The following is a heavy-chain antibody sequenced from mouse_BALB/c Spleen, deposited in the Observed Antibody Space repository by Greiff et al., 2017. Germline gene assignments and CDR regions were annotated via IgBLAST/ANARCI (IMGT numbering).Heavy chain of an antibody. J-gene: IGHJ2*01. D-gene: IGHD3-1*01. CDR1: GYSITSDYA. Sequence: EVKLQESGPGLVKPSQSLSLTCTVTGYSITSDYAWNWIRQFPGNKLEWMGYISYSGSTSYNPSLKSRISITRDTSKNQFFLQLNSVTTEDTATYYCARAPPARATFFDYWGQGTTLTVSS. V-gene: IGHV3-2*02. CDR3: ARAPPARATFFDY. CDR2: ISYSGST.